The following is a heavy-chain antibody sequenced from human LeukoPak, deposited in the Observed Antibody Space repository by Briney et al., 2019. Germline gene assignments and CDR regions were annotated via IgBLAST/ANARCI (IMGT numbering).Heavy chain of an antibody. CDR2: ISYDGSNK. Sequence: PGGSLRLSCAASGFTFSSYAMHWVRQAPGKGLEWVAVISYDGSNKYYADSVKGRFTISRDNSKNTLYLQMNSLRAEDTAVYYCARDRDFWSGYQNPTFFDYWGQGTLVTVSS. CDR1: GFTFSSYA. V-gene: IGHV3-30-3*01. J-gene: IGHJ4*02. CDR3: ARDRDFWSGYQNPTFFDY. D-gene: IGHD3-3*01.